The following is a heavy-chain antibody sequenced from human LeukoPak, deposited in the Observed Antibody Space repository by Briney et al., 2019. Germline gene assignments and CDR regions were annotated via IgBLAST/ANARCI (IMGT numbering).Heavy chain of an antibody. V-gene: IGHV4-39*07. Sequence: SETLSLTCAVSGGSISSNSYYWGWIRQPPGKGLEWIGSIYYSGSTYYNPSLKSRVTISVDTSKNQFSLKLSSVTAADTAVYYCAADDFWSGYPSLNWFDPWGQGTLVTVSS. D-gene: IGHD3-3*01. J-gene: IGHJ5*02. CDR3: AADDFWSGYPSLNWFDP. CDR2: IYYSGST. CDR1: GGSISSNSYY.